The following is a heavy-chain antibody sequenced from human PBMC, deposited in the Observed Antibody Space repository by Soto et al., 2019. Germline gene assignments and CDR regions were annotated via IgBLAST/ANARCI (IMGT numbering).Heavy chain of an antibody. Sequence: QVQLQESGPGLVKPSETLSLTCTVSGGSISSYYWSWIRQPPGKGLEWIGFIFYNGSTSYNPSLMSRVTISIDTSEYQFSLKLNSVTAADTAVYYCASMIGDPVLSFDSWGQGTLVAVSS. V-gene: IGHV4-59*01. CDR2: IFYNGST. CDR3: ASMIGDPVLSFDS. J-gene: IGHJ5*01. CDR1: GGSISSYY. D-gene: IGHD3-10*02.